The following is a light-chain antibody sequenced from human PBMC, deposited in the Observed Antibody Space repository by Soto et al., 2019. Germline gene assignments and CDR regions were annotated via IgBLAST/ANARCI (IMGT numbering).Light chain of an antibody. J-gene: IGLJ1*01. CDR3: SSYTSSSTSA. Sequence: QSALTQPASVSGSPGQSITISCTGTSSDVGGYNYVSWYQHHPGKAPKLMIYDVSNRPSGVSNRFSGSKSGNTASLTISGLQAEDEADYYCSSYTSSSTSAFGTGTKLTVL. V-gene: IGLV2-14*03. CDR1: SSDVGGYNY. CDR2: DVS.